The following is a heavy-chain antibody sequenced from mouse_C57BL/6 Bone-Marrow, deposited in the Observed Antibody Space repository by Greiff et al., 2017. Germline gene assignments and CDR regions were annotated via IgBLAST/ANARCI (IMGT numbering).Heavy chain of an antibody. CDR2: ILPGSGST. D-gene: IGHD1-1*01. Sequence: VQLQQSGAELMKPGASVKLSCKATGYTFTGYWIEWVKQRPGHGLEWIGEILPGSGSTNYNEKFQGKATITADTSSNTAYLQLSSLTSEDTAVYYCTTVVHYWGQGTTLTVSA. CDR3: TTVVHY. J-gene: IGHJ2*01. CDR1: GYTFTGYW. V-gene: IGHV1-9*01.